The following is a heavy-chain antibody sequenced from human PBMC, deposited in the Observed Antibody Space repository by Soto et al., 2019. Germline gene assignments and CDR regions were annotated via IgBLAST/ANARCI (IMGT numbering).Heavy chain of an antibody. Sequence: GGSLRLSCAASGFIFCNAWMSWVRQAPGKGLEWVGRIKSKTNGGTTDYAAPVRGRFSISRDDSKNTLYLKMNSLKTEDTAVYYCTTDDPIKRYWGQGTLVTVSS. V-gene: IGHV3-15*01. CDR2: IKSKTNGGTT. CDR1: GFIFCNAW. CDR3: TTDDPIKRY. J-gene: IGHJ4*02.